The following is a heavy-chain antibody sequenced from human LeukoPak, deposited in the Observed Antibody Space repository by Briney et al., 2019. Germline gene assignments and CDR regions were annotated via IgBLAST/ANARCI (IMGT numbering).Heavy chain of an antibody. V-gene: IGHV3-23*01. CDR2: ISRSGDIT. D-gene: IGHD1-26*01. J-gene: IGHJ4*02. Sequence: GGSLRLSCAASGFTFSSHAMTWVRQAPGKGLEWVSAISRSGDITYYADSVKGRFTISRDISKNTLYLQMNSLRAEDTAIYYCATGEVPNDYWGQGTLVTVSS. CDR1: GFTFSSHA. CDR3: ATGEVPNDY.